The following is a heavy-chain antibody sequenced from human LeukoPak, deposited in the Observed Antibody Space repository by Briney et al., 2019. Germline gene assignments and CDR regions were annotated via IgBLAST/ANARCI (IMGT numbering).Heavy chain of an antibody. J-gene: IGHJ6*02. Sequence: SVKVSCKASGGTFSSYAISWVRQAPGQGLEWMGGIIPIFGTANYAQKFQGRVTITADESTSTAYMELSSLRSEDTAVYYCASPFDYGKTYGMDVWGQGTTVTVSS. CDR1: GGTFSSYA. D-gene: IGHD4-17*01. CDR2: IIPIFGTA. CDR3: ASPFDYGKTYGMDV. V-gene: IGHV1-69*13.